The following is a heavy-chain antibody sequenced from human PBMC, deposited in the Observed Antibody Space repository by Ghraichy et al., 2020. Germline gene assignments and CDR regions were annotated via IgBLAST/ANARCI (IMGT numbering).Heavy chain of an antibody. D-gene: IGHD2-2*01. CDR3: ARYCITTSCYGSDSYYGMDV. Sequence: LSLTCAASGFTFSSYAMSWVRQAPGKGLEWVSAISDSGGNTYYADSVRGRFTISRDNSKSTLYLQMNGLRAEDTAEYYCARYCITTSCYGSDSYYGMDVWGQGTTVTVSS. V-gene: IGHV3-23*01. CDR1: GFTFSSYA. CDR2: ISDSGGNT. J-gene: IGHJ6*02.